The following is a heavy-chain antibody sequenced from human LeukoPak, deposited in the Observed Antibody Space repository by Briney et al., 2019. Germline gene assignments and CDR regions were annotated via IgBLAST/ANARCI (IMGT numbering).Heavy chain of an antibody. D-gene: IGHD3-22*01. CDR3: ARQNRWGSGYYGYFDY. CDR2: ISYDGSNK. CDR1: GFTFSSYA. J-gene: IGHJ4*02. Sequence: GRSLRLSCAASGFTFSSYAMHWVRQAPGKGLEWVAVISYDGSNKYYADSVKGRFTFSRDNSKNTLYLQMNSLRAEDTAVYYCARQNRWGSGYYGYFDYWGQGTLVTVSS. V-gene: IGHV3-30-3*01.